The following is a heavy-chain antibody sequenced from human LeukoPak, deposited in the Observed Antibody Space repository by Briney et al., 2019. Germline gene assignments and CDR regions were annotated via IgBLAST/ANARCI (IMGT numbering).Heavy chain of an antibody. J-gene: IGHJ4*02. V-gene: IGHV3-72*01. CDR1: GFTFSDHY. Sequence: GGSLRLSCAASGFTFSDHYMDWVRQAPGKGLEWVGRTRNKANSYTTEYAASVKGRFTISRDDSKNSLYLQMNSLKTADTAVYYCVRDFDYWGQGTLVTVSS. CDR2: TRNKANSYTT. CDR3: VRDFDY.